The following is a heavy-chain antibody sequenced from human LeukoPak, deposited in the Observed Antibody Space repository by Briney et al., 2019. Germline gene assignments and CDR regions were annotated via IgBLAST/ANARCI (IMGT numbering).Heavy chain of an antibody. CDR2: ISGYNGNT. Sequence: ASVKVSCKASGYTFTSYGISLVRQAPGQGLEWMGWISGYNGNTNYAQKLQGRVTMTTDTSTSTAYMELKSLRSDDTAVYYCARADIRAIASSGWYGFDYWGQGTLVTVSS. D-gene: IGHD6-19*01. V-gene: IGHV1-18*01. CDR3: ARADIRAIASSGWYGFDY. J-gene: IGHJ4*02. CDR1: GYTFTSYG.